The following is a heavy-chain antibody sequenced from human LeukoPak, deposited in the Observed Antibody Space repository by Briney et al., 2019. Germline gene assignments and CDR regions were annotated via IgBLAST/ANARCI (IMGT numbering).Heavy chain of an antibody. V-gene: IGHV3-53*01. CDR2: IYGGGST. CDR1: GFPVSSYY. CDR3: SSGSGTYLHY. D-gene: IGHD3-10*01. Sequence: GGPLRLSCAASGFPVSSYYMSWVRQAPGKGLEWVSLIYGGGSTYYAGSVKGRFTISRDNSKNTLYRQMNSLRAEDTAVYYCSSGSGTYLHYWGQGTLVTVSS. J-gene: IGHJ4*02.